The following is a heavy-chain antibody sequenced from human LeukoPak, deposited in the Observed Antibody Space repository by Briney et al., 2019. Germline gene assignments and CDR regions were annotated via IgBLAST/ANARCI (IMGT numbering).Heavy chain of an antibody. Sequence: GGSLRLSCTASGFTFTTYWMSWVRHPPGKGLEWVANIKQDGTEKYYVDSVKGRFTISRDNAKNSLYLQMNSLRAEDTALYYCARGDYGGNSPNFDYWGQGTLVTVSS. CDR1: GFTFTTYW. CDR3: ARGDYGGNSPNFDY. V-gene: IGHV3-7*03. CDR2: IKQDGTEK. J-gene: IGHJ4*02. D-gene: IGHD4-23*01.